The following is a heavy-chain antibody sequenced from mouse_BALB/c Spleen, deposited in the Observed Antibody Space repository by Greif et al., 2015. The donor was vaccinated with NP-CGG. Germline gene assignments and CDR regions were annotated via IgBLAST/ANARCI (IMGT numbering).Heavy chain of an antibody. CDR1: GFTFSDYY. CDR3: ARDKGGYYRYDGAMDY. Sequence: EVKLMESGGGLVKPGGSLKLSCAASGFTFSDYYMYWVRQTPEKRLEWVATISDGGSYTYYPDSVKGRFTISRDNAKNNLYLQMSSLKSEDTAMYYCARDKGGYYRYDGAMDYWGQGTSVTVSS. D-gene: IGHD2-14*01. CDR2: ISDGGSYT. J-gene: IGHJ4*01. V-gene: IGHV5-4*02.